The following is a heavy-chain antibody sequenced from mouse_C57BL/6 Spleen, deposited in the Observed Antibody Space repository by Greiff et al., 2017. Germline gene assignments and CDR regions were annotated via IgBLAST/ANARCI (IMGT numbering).Heavy chain of an antibody. Sequence: QVQLQQSGPELVKPGASVKISCKASGYAFSSSWMNWVKQRPGKGLEWIGRIYPGDGDTNYNGKFKGKATLTADKSSSTAYMQLSSLTSEDSAVYFCARSSLYGYYAMDYWGQGTSVTVSS. CDR2: IYPGDGDT. J-gene: IGHJ4*01. D-gene: IGHD6-1*01. CDR3: ARSSLYGYYAMDY. V-gene: IGHV1-82*01. CDR1: GYAFSSSW.